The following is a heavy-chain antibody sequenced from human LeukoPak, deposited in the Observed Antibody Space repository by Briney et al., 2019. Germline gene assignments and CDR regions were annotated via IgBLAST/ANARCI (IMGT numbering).Heavy chain of an antibody. CDR1: SGSISSNNW. Sequence: PSETLSLTCAVSSGSISSNNWWGWVRQPPGKGPEWIGEIYHSGSPNYNPSLKSRVTISVDKSRNHFSLNLSSVTAADTAVYYCARVNINNWHSCDYWGQGTLVTVSS. J-gene: IGHJ4*02. CDR3: ARVNINNWHSCDY. V-gene: IGHV4-4*02. D-gene: IGHD1-1*01. CDR2: IYHSGSP.